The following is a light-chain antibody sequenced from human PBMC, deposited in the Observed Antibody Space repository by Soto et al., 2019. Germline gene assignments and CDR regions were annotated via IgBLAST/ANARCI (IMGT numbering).Light chain of an antibody. J-gene: IGKJ5*01. Sequence: EIVLTQSPCTLSLSPGERATLSCRASQSFRGLLAWYQQKPGQAPRLLIYDAYNRATGIPPRFSGSGSGTDFTLTISSLEPEDSAVYYCQQRHMWPITFGKGTRLEIK. V-gene: IGKV3-11*01. CDR1: QSFRGL. CDR3: QQRHMWPIT. CDR2: DAY.